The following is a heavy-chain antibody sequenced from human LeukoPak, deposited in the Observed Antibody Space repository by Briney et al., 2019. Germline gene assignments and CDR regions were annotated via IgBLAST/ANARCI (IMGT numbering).Heavy chain of an antibody. Sequence: GGSLRLSCAASGFTFSNHWMSWVRQAPGKGLEWVANMKQDGSEKYYVDSVKGRFTISRDNGKNSLFLQMNSLRAEDTAVYYCARWGYSRGWFYFDCWGQGTLVTVSS. V-gene: IGHV3-7*04. J-gene: IGHJ4*02. D-gene: IGHD6-19*01. CDR1: GFTFSNHW. CDR2: MKQDGSEK. CDR3: ARWGYSRGWFYFDC.